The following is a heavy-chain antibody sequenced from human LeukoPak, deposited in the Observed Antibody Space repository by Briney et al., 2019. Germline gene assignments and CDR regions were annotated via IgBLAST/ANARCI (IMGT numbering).Heavy chain of an antibody. J-gene: IGHJ4*02. CDR1: GFTFSSYS. CDR2: ISSSSSYT. CDR3: ARDPREGAVAGNFDY. V-gene: IGHV3-21*01. Sequence: GGSLRLSCAASGFTFSSYSMNWVRQAPGKGLEWVSSISSSSSYTYYADSVKGRFTISRDNAKNSLYLQMNSLRAEDTAVYHCARDPREGAVAGNFDYWGQGTLVTVSS. D-gene: IGHD6-19*01.